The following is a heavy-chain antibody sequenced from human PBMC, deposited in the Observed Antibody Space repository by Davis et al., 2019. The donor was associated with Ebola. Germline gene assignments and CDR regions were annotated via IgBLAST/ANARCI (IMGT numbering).Heavy chain of an antibody. CDR2: IGGSGGST. D-gene: IGHD4-23*01. V-gene: IGHV3-23*01. CDR1: GFTFSTYG. Sequence: GESLKISCAASGFTFSTYGMHWVRQAPGKGLEWVSAIGGSGGSTYYADSVKGRFTISRDNSKNTLYLQMNSLRAEDTAVYYCANLDYGDNSGFDYWGQGTLVTVSS. J-gene: IGHJ4*02. CDR3: ANLDYGDNSGFDY.